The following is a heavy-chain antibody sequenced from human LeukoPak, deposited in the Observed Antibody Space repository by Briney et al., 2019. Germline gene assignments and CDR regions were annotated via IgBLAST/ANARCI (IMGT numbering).Heavy chain of an antibody. Sequence: SETLSLTCTVSGGSISSGFYYWSWIRQPAGKGLEWIGRIYTNGSTNYNPSLKSRVTISVDTSKNQFSLKLISVTAADTAVYYCARGFDYWGQGTLVTVSS. V-gene: IGHV4-61*02. CDR3: ARGFDY. CDR2: IYTNGST. J-gene: IGHJ4*02. CDR1: GGSISSGFYY.